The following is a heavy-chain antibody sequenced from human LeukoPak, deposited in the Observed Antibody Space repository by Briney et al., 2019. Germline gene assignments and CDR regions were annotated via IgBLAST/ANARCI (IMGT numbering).Heavy chain of an antibody. CDR2: ISSSGSTI. V-gene: IGHV3-11*01. CDR3: AKDKATGTTGPFDY. D-gene: IGHD1-1*01. J-gene: IGHJ4*02. Sequence: GGSLRLSCAASGFTFSDYYMSWIRQAPGKGLEWVSYISSSGSTIYYADSVKGRFTISRDNAKNSLYLQMNSLRAEDTALYYCAKDKATGTTGPFDYWGQGTLVTVSS. CDR1: GFTFSDYY.